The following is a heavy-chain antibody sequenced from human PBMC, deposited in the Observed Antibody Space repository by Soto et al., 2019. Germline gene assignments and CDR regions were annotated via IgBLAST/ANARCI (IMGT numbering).Heavy chain of an antibody. V-gene: IGHV4-59*01. D-gene: IGHD2-2*01. CDR1: GGSIISYY. CDR3: ARGGKSRQYCSSTSCYEELTYYYYYYMDV. Sequence: SETLSLTCTVSGGSIISYYWSWIRQPPGKGLEWIGYIYYSGSTNYNPSLKSRVTISVDTSKNQFSLKLSSVTAADTAVYYCARGGKSRQYCSSTSCYEELTYYYYYYMDVWGKGTTVTVSS. J-gene: IGHJ6*03. CDR2: IYYSGST.